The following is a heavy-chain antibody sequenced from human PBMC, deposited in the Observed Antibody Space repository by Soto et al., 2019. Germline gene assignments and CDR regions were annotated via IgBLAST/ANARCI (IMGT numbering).Heavy chain of an antibody. CDR3: ARPSLWMVTGGGAFDI. Sequence: QLQLQESGPGLVKPSETLSLTCTVSGGSISSSSYYWGWIRQPPGKGLEWIGSIYYSGSTYYNPSLKSRVTISVDTSKTQFSLKLSSVTAADTAVYYCARPSLWMVTGGGAFDIWGQGTMVTVSS. J-gene: IGHJ3*02. V-gene: IGHV4-39*01. D-gene: IGHD3-3*01. CDR2: IYYSGST. CDR1: GGSISSSSYY.